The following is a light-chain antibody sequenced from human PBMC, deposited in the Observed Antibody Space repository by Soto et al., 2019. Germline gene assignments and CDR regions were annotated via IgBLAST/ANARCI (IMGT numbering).Light chain of an antibody. Sequence: DIVMTQSPLSLPVTPGEPASISCRSSQSLLHGNGYNYLDWFLQKPGQSPQPLIYLGSNRASGVPDRFSGSGSGTEFILKISRVEAEDVGVYYCMQALQTPRTFGPGTKVDIK. CDR3: MQALQTPRT. V-gene: IGKV2-28*01. CDR1: QSLLHGNGYNY. CDR2: LGS. J-gene: IGKJ3*01.